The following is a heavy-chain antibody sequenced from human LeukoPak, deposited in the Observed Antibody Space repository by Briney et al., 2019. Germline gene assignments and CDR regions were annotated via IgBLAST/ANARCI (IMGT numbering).Heavy chain of an antibody. Sequence: GGSLRLSCAASGFTFSSYAMSWVRQAPGKGLEWVSAISGSGGSTYYADSVKGRFTISRDNSKNTLYLQMNSLRAEDMAVYYCAKDRRGSFWFDPWGQGTLVTVSS. CDR1: GFTFSSYA. V-gene: IGHV3-23*01. J-gene: IGHJ5*02. CDR2: ISGSGGST. CDR3: AKDRRGSFWFDP.